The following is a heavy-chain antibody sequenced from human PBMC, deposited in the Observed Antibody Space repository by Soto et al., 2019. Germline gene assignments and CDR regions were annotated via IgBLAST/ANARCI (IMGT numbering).Heavy chain of an antibody. J-gene: IGHJ6*02. Sequence: GGSLRLSCAASGFTFSSYAMSWVRQAPGKGLEWVSAISGSGGSTYYADSVKGRFTISRDNSKNTLYLQMNSLRAEDTAVYYCAKVNFWSGYPYYYYYYGMDVWGQGTTVTVSS. CDR1: GFTFSSYA. CDR2: ISGSGGST. D-gene: IGHD3-3*01. CDR3: AKVNFWSGYPYYYYYYGMDV. V-gene: IGHV3-23*01.